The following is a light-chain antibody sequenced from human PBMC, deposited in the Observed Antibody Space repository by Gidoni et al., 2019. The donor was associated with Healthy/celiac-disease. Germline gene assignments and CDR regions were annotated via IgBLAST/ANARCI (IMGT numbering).Light chain of an antibody. CDR2: GAS. J-gene: IGKJ2*01. V-gene: IGKV3-15*01. CDR3: QQYNNWPPAT. Sequence: EIVMTQSPAPLSVSPGERATLSCRARQSVSSNLAWYQQKPGQAPRLLIYGASTRATGIPARFSGSGSGTEFTLTISSLHSEDFAVYYCQQYNNWPPATFGQGTKLEIK. CDR1: QSVSSN.